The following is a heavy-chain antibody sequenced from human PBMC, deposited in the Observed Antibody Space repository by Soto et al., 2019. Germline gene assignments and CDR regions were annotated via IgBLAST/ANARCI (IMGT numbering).Heavy chain of an antibody. D-gene: IGHD1-26*01. Sequence: QVQLQESGPGLVKPSDTLSLTCAVSGYSISSSNWWGWIRQPPGKELEWIGYIYDSGTTYDNPSLKSQVTMSVDTATNQFSLKLTSLTAVDTAVDYRAIRETQGHIDFWGHGTLVTVSS. CDR3: AIRETQGHIDF. V-gene: IGHV4-28*01. J-gene: IGHJ4*01. CDR1: GYSISSSNW. CDR2: IYDSGTT.